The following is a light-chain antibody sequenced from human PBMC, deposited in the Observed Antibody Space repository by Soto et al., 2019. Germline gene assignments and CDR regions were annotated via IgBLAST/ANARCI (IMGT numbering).Light chain of an antibody. CDR1: SSDVGGYNY. CDR2: DVS. Sequence: QSALTQPASVSGSPGQSITISCTGTSSDVGGYNYVSWYQQHPGKAPKLMIYDVSNRPSGVSNRFSGSKSGNTASLTISGLQAEDEADYYCSSYTSGTTRVLGGGTQLTVL. CDR3: SSYTSGTTRV. V-gene: IGLV2-14*01. J-gene: IGLJ2*01.